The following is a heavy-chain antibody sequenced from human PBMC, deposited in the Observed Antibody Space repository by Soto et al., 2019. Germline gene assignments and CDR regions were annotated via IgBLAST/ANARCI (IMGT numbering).Heavy chain of an antibody. D-gene: IGHD5-18*01. CDR3: ARSLRGYSYGPFDY. CDR2: IYHSEST. CDR1: GGSISSGDIY. J-gene: IGHJ4*02. Sequence: PSETLSLTCTVSGGSISSGDIYWSWIRQPPGKGLEWIGYIYHSESTYYNPSLQSRITISVDTSKNQFSLKLTSVTAADTAVYYCARSLRGYSYGPFDYWGQGTLVTVSS. V-gene: IGHV4-30-4*01.